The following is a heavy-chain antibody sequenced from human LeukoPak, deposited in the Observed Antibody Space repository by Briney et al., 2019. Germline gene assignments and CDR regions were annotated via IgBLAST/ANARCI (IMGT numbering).Heavy chain of an antibody. Sequence: PGRSLRLSCAASGFTFSSYWMSWVRQAPGKGLEWVANIKQDGSEKYYVDSVKGRFTISRDNAKNSLYLQMNSLRAEDTAVYYCARDVATGTLDYWGQGTLVTVSS. CDR1: GFTFSSYW. V-gene: IGHV3-7*01. D-gene: IGHD2-21*01. CDR3: ARDVATGTLDY. J-gene: IGHJ4*02. CDR2: IKQDGSEK.